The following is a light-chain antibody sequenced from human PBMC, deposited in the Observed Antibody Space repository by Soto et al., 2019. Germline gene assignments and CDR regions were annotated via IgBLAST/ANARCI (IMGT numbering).Light chain of an antibody. Sequence: EVLVTQSPATLSVSPGEGVTLSCRASQSVSTDLAWYQQKPGQAPKLLIYGASIRAIGVPDRFSGSGSGTDFTFTISSLQSEDSAIYYRQQYFRWPPWTFGQGTKVDIK. CDR1: QSVSTD. J-gene: IGKJ1*01. CDR3: QQYFRWPPWT. V-gene: IGKV3-15*01. CDR2: GAS.